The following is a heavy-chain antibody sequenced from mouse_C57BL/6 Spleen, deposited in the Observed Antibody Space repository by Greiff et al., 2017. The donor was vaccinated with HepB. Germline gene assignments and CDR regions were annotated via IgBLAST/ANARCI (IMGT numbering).Heavy chain of an antibody. CDR2: ISDGGSYT. J-gene: IGHJ4*01. CDR3: AREDYDYDEAMDY. Sequence: EVMLVESGGGLVKPGGSLKLSCAASGFTFSSYAMSWVRQTPGKRLEWVATISDGGSYTYYPDNVKGRFTISRDNAKNNLYLQMSHLKSEDTAMYYCAREDYDYDEAMDYWGQGTSVTVSS. V-gene: IGHV5-4*01. CDR1: GFTFSSYA. D-gene: IGHD2-4*01.